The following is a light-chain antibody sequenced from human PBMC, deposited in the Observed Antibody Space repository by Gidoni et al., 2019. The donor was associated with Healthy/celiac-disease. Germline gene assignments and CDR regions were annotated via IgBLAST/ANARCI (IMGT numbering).Light chain of an antibody. CDR2: WAS. V-gene: IGKV4-1*01. CDR3: QQYCSTLPCS. CDR1: QSVLYSSNNKNY. J-gene: IGKJ2*04. Sequence: DIVMTQSPDSLAVSLGERATINCKSSQSVLYSSNNKNYLAWYQQKPGQPPKLLIYWASTRESGVPDRFSGSGSGTDFTLTISSLQSEDVAVYYCQQYCSTLPCSFGQGTKLEIK.